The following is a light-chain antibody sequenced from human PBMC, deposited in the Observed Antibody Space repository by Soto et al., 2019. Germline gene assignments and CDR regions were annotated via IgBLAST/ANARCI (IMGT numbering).Light chain of an antibody. J-gene: IGKJ5*01. CDR1: QSVSSN. V-gene: IGKV3-20*01. CDR2: GAS. CDR3: QQYHWAPDT. Sequence: EIVFTQSPGTLSLSPGERATLSCRASQSVSSNLAWYQQKPGQAPSLLIHGASRRASGVPARFSGSGSGTDFTLTVSRLEPEDFAVYYCQQYHWAPDTFGQGTRLEIK.